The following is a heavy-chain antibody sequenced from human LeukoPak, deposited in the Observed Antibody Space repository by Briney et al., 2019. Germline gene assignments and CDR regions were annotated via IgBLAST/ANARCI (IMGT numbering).Heavy chain of an antibody. CDR2: ISSDGNKE. CDR3: ARVPMNCGWYVPEFDY. CDR1: GFTFSNYA. D-gene: IGHD6-19*01. J-gene: IGHJ4*02. Sequence: PGGSLRLSCAASGFTFSNYAMHWVRRAPGKGLEWVALISSDGNKEHFADSVKGRFTISKDISNNTLFLQMNSLRAEDTAVYYCARVPMNCGWYVPEFDYWGQGTLVIVSS. V-gene: IGHV3-30*04.